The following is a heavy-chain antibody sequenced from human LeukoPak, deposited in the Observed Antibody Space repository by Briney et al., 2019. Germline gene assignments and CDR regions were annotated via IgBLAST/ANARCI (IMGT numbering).Heavy chain of an antibody. V-gene: IGHV4-30-4*08. CDR2: IYSNGST. CDR1: GGSMNSGDYY. J-gene: IGHJ2*01. CDR3: VRDRPNWRSEFWFFDF. D-gene: IGHD1-20*01. Sequence: SQTLSLTCSVSGGSMNSGDYYWNWIRQPPGKGLEWIGCIYSNGSTYYKPSPKSRLTISMDTSKNQFSLNLRSVTAADTAVYYCVRDRPNWRSEFWFFDFWGRGTLVAVST.